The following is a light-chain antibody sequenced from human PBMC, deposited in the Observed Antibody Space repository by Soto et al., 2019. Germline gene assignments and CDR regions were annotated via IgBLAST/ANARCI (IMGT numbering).Light chain of an antibody. CDR1: SGHSTYI. Sequence: QPVLTQSSSASASLGSSVRLTCSLSSGHSTYIIAWHQHQPGEAPRYLLKIENDGTYIKGSGDLDRFSGSSSGAERYLTISNLQSEDEGDYYCETWDTNTQVFGGGTKLTVL. CDR2: IENDGTY. V-gene: IGLV4-60*03. CDR3: ETWDTNTQV. J-gene: IGLJ2*01.